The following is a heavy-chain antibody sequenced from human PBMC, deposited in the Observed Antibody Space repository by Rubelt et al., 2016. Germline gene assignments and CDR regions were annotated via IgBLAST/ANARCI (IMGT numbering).Heavy chain of an antibody. D-gene: IGHD3-10*01. CDR3: ARGVPPDHVLHMGGDAFDI. CDR2: INHSGST. CDR1: GGSFSGYY. J-gene: IGHJ3*02. Sequence: QVQLQQWGAGLLKPSETLSLTCAVYGGSFSGYYWSWIRQPPGKGLEWIGEINHSGSTNYNPSLKSRVTISVDTSKNQFSRKLSSVTAADTAVYYCARGVPPDHVLHMGGDAFDIWGQGTMVTVSS. V-gene: IGHV4-34*01.